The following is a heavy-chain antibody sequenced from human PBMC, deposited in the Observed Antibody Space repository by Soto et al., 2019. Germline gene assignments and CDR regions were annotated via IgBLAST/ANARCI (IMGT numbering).Heavy chain of an antibody. Sequence: EVQLVESGGGLVQPGGSLRLSCAASGFTFSSYWMHWVRQAPGKGLVWVSRINSDGSSTSYADSVKGRFTISRDNAKNTLDLQMNSLRAEDTAVYYCARGIEFWSGYIFAATRRGDNWFDPWGQGTLVTVSS. V-gene: IGHV3-74*01. CDR1: GFTFSSYW. CDR3: ARGIEFWSGYIFAATRRGDNWFDP. D-gene: IGHD3-3*01. J-gene: IGHJ5*02. CDR2: INSDGSST.